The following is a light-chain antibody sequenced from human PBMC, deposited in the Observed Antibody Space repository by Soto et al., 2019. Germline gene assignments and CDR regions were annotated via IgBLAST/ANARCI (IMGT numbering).Light chain of an antibody. J-gene: IGKJ4*01. Sequence: DIKMTQSPASLSESVGDRVTITCWASQSISSYLNWYQQKPGKDPKLLIYAASSLQSGVPSRFSGSGSGTDFNLTISSLQTEDFATYECQQRYSTTLTFGGGTKVDIK. CDR2: AAS. V-gene: IGKV1-39*01. CDR3: QQRYSTTLT. CDR1: QSISSY.